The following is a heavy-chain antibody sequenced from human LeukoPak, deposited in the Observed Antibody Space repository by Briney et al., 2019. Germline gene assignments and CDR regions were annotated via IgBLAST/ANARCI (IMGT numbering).Heavy chain of an antibody. CDR2: INPNSGGT. D-gene: IGHD2-2*01. CDR3: ARDWVVPAAMFDH. CDR1: GYTFTGYY. V-gene: IGHV1-2*02. J-gene: IGHJ4*02. Sequence: ASVKVSCKASGYTFTGYYMHWVRQAPGQGLEWMGWINPNSGGTNYAQKFQGRVTMTRDTSISTAYMELSRLRTDDTAVYYCARDWVVPAAMFDHWGQGTLVTVSS.